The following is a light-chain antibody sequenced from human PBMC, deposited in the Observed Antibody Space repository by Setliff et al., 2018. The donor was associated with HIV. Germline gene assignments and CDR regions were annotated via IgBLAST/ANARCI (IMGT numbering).Light chain of an antibody. CDR2: EVS. Sequence: QSVLTQPPSVSGSPGQSVAISCIGTGGYFGTYGRFSWYQQSPGTAPRLIIYEVSNRPSGVPDRFSGSKSGNTASLPISGLQAEDEADYYCQSYDSSLSGYVFGTGTRSPS. V-gene: IGLV2-18*02. CDR1: GGYFGTYGR. CDR3: QSYDSSLSGYV. J-gene: IGLJ1*01.